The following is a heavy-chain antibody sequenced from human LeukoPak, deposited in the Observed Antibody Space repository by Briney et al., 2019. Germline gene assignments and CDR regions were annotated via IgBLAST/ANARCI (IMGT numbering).Heavy chain of an antibody. V-gene: IGHV3-21*01. CDR1: GFTFSSYS. D-gene: IGHD2-8*01. CDR3: ARGVHGPPPPYFDY. J-gene: IGHJ4*02. Sequence: GGSLRLSCAASGFTFSSYSMNWVRQAPGKGLEWVSSISSSSSYIYYADSVKGRFTISRDNAKNSLYLQMNSLRAEDTAVYYCARGVHGPPPPYFDYWGQGTLVTVSS. CDR2: ISSSSSYI.